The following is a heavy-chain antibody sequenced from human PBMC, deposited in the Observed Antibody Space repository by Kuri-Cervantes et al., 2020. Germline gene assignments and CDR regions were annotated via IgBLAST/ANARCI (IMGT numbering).Heavy chain of an antibody. J-gene: IGHJ3*02. CDR2: IYYSGST. Sequence: SETLSLTCTVSGGSISSGDYYWSWIRQPPGKGLEWIGYIYYSGSTYYNPSLKSRVTISVDTSKNQFSLKLISVTAADTAVYYCARAPGDAFDIWGQGTMVTVSS. CDR1: GGSISSGDYY. D-gene: IGHD1-14*01. CDR3: ARAPGDAFDI. V-gene: IGHV4-30-4*01.